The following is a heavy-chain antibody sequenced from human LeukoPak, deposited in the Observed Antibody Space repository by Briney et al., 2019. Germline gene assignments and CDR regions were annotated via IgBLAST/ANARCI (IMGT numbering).Heavy chain of an antibody. D-gene: IGHD2-8*01. J-gene: IGHJ5*02. CDR3: ARRVYNWFDP. CDR2: INHSGST. CDR1: GGSFSGYY. V-gene: IGHV4-34*01. Sequence: SETLSLTCAVYGGSFSGYYWSWIRQPPGKGLEWIGEINHSGSTNYNPSLKSRVTISVDTPKNQFSLKLSSVTAADTAVYYCARRVYNWFDPWGQGTLVTVSS.